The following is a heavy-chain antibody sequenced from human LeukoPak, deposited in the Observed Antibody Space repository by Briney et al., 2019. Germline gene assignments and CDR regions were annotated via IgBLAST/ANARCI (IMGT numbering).Heavy chain of an antibody. V-gene: IGHV3-21*01. Sequence: PGGSLRLSCAASAFTFNSYSMSWVRQAPGKGLEWVSSITSTSVSTYYADSVKGRFTISRDNAKNSLYLQMNSLRAEDTAVYYCARVNGQQLFFWFDPWGQGTLVTVSS. CDR3: ARVNGQQLFFWFDP. CDR2: ITSTSVST. J-gene: IGHJ5*02. CDR1: AFTFNSYS. D-gene: IGHD6-13*01.